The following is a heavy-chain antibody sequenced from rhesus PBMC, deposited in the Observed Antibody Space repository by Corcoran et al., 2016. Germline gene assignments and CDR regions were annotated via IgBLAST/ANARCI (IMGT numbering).Heavy chain of an antibody. CDR1: GYTFTDYY. D-gene: IGHD1-44*01. J-gene: IGHJ5-2*02. CDR2: VKPEVGEA. CDR3: ATGVGLESLDV. Sequence: EVQLVQSGAEVKKPGASVKISCKASGYTFTDYYLHWVRQAPGKGLEWRGGVKPEVGEAENAQRYQDRATITADTATETAYMELSSLRSEDTAMYYWATGVGLESLDVWGRGVLVTVSS. V-gene: IGHV1-111*02.